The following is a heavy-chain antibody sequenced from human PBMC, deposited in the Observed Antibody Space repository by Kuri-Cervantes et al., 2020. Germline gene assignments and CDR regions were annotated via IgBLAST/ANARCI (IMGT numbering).Heavy chain of an antibody. D-gene: IGHD6-19*01. CDR1: GFTFSSYS. J-gene: IGHJ4*02. V-gene: IGHV3-48*01. CDR3: ANYPLWPVVGSGWYSDY. CDR2: VSSSSSTI. Sequence: GESLKISCAASGFTFSSYSMNWVRQAPGKGLEWVSYVSSSSSTIYYADSVKGRFTISRDNAKNSLYLQMNSLRAEDTAVYYCANYPLWPVVGSGWYSDYWGQGTLVTVSS.